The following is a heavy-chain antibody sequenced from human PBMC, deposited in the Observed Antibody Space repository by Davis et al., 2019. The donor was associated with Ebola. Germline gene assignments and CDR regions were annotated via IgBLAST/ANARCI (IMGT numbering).Heavy chain of an antibody. CDR3: ARGKYYYGMDV. V-gene: IGHV4-59*01. CDR1: GGSISSYY. CDR2: IYYSGST. Sequence: MPSETLSLTCTVSGGSISSYYWSWIRQPPGKGLEWIGHIYYSGSTYYNPSLKSRVTISVDTSKNQFSLKLISVTAADTAVYYCARGKYYYGMDVWGQGTTVTVSS. J-gene: IGHJ6*02.